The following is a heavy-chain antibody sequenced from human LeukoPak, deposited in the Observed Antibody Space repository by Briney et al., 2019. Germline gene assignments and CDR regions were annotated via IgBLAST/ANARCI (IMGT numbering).Heavy chain of an antibody. CDR1: GFTFSSYD. Sequence: GGSLRLSCAACGFTFSSYDMHWVRQATGKGLEWVSAIGTAGDTYYPGSEKGQFTISRENAKNSLYLQMNSLRAGDTAVYYCARDWDDFWSGLHYMDVWGKGTTVTVSS. J-gene: IGHJ6*03. V-gene: IGHV3-13*03. CDR2: IGTAGDT. D-gene: IGHD3-3*01. CDR3: ARDWDDFWSGLHYMDV.